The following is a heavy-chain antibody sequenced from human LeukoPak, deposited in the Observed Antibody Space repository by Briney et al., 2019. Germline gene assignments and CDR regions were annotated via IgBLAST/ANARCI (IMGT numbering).Heavy chain of an antibody. CDR1: GYTFTSYA. V-gene: IGHV1-3*01. CDR3: ARVLGATMPFDY. D-gene: IGHD1-26*01. Sequence: GASVKVSCKASGYTFTSYAMHWVRQAPGQRLEWMGWINAGNGNTKYSQKFQGRVTITRDTSASTAYMELSSLRSEDTAVYYCARVLGATMPFDYWGQGTLVTVSS. CDR2: INAGNGNT. J-gene: IGHJ4*02.